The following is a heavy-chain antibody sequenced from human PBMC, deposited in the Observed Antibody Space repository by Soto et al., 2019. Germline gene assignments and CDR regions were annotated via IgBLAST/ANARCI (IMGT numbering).Heavy chain of an antibody. CDR2: IRSKANSYAT. D-gene: IGHD4-17*01. Sequence: GGSLRLSCAASGFTFSGSAMHWVRQASGKGLEWVGRIRSKANSYATAYAASVKGRFTISRDDSKNTAYLQMNSLKTEDTAVYYCTRHNYGDYYYYYGMDVWGQGTTVTVS. J-gene: IGHJ6*02. CDR3: TRHNYGDYYYYYGMDV. V-gene: IGHV3-73*01. CDR1: GFTFSGSA.